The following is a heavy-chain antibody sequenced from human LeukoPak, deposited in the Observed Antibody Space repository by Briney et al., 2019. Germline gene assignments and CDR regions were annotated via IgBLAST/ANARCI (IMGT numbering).Heavy chain of an antibody. CDR3: ARGGCGGDCKTSYYFDY. J-gene: IGHJ4*02. D-gene: IGHD2-21*02. V-gene: IGHV4-39*07. CDR1: GGSISSSSYY. CDR2: IYYSGST. Sequence: SETLSLTCTVSGGSISSSSYYWGWIRQPPGKGLEWIGSIYYSGSTYYNPSLKSRVTISVDTSKNQFSLKLSSVTAADTAVYYCARGGCGGDCKTSYYFDYWGQGTLVTVSS.